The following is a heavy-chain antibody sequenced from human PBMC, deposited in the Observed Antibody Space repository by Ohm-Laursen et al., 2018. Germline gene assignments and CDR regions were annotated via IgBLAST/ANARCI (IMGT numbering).Heavy chain of an antibody. Sequence: SETLSLTCTVSGGSISSYYWSWIRQPPGKGLEWIGYIYYSGSTNYNPSLKSRVTISVDTSKNQFSLKLSSVTAADTAVYYCARSSGSYYKLDYWGQGTLVTVSS. CDR2: IYYSGST. J-gene: IGHJ4*02. CDR1: GGSISSYY. V-gene: IGHV4-59*01. D-gene: IGHD3-10*01. CDR3: ARSSGSYYKLDY.